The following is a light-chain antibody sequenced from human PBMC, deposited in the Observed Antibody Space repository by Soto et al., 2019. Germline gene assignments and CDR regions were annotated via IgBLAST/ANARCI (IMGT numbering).Light chain of an antibody. Sequence: DIQMTQSPSSLSASVGDTVTITCRASQGIYKYLAWYQQKSGQVPKLLIYGVSTLQSGVPSRFSGSGSGTDFTLTISSLQPEDFATYYCQQSYSTPWTFGQGTKVDIK. CDR1: QGIYKY. CDR3: QQSYSTPWT. J-gene: IGKJ1*01. V-gene: IGKV1-39*01. CDR2: GVS.